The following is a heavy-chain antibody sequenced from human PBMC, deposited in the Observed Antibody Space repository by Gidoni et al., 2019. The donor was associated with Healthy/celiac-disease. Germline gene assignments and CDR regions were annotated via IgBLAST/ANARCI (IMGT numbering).Heavy chain of an antibody. D-gene: IGHD2-2*01. Sequence: QVQLVQSGAEVKKPGSSVKVSCKASGGTFSSYASSWVRQAPGQGLEWMGGIIPIFGTANYAQKFQGRVTITADESTSTAYMELSSLRSEDTAVYYCASRYCSSTSCRLYYGMDVWGQGTTVTVSS. CDR1: GGTFSSYA. V-gene: IGHV1-69*01. CDR3: ASRYCSSTSCRLYYGMDV. J-gene: IGHJ6*02. CDR2: IIPIFGTA.